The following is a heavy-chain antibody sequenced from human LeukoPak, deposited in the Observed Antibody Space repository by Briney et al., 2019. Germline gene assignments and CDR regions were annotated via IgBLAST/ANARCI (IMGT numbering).Heavy chain of an antibody. V-gene: IGHV1-69*13. CDR2: IIPIFGTA. Sequence: GASVKVSCKASGGTFSSYAISWVRQAPGQGLEWMGGIIPIFGTANYAQKFQGRVTITADESTSTAYMELSSLRSEDTAVYYCARTPEREWLSRPYYYYYMDVWGKGTTDTVSS. J-gene: IGHJ6*03. CDR1: GGTFSSYA. CDR3: ARTPEREWLSRPYYYYYMDV. D-gene: IGHD3-3*01.